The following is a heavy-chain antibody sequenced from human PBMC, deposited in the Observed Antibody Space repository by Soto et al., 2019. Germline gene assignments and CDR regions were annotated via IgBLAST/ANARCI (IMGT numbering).Heavy chain of an antibody. Sequence: ASVKVSCKASGYTFTCYYMHWVRQAPGQGLEWMGIINPSGGSTSYAQKFQGRVTMTRDTSTSTVYMELSSLRSEDTAVYYCAREGVTMVRGVIIKGGMDVWGQGTTVTVSS. CDR3: AREGVTMVRGVIIKGGMDV. CDR1: GYTFTCYY. D-gene: IGHD3-10*01. V-gene: IGHV1-46*03. J-gene: IGHJ6*02. CDR2: INPSGGST.